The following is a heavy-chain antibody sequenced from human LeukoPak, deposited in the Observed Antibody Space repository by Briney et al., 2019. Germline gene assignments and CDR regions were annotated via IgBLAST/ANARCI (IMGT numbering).Heavy chain of an antibody. CDR3: YCSSTSCSVS. Sequence: GGSLRLSCAASGFSFSSYSMNWVRQAPGKGLEWVSYISSSGNAMSYADSVKGRFTISRDNAKNSLYLQMNSLRAEDTAVYYCYCSSTSCSVSWGQGTLVSVSS. V-gene: IGHV3-48*04. J-gene: IGHJ5*02. CDR2: ISSSGNAM. CDR1: GFSFSSYS. D-gene: IGHD2-2*01.